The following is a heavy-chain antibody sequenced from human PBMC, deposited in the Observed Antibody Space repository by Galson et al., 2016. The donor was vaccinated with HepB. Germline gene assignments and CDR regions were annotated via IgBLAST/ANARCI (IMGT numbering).Heavy chain of an antibody. V-gene: IGHV3-9*01. CDR3: ARYYGSGSNLMDYYSYYGMDV. CDR2: ISWNSGSI. CDR1: GFTFDDYA. Sequence: SLRLSCAASGFTFDDYAMHWVRQAPGKGLEWVSGISWNSGSIGYADSVKGRFTISRDNAKNSLYLQMNSLRAEDTALYYCARYYGSGSNLMDYYSYYGMDVWGQGTTVTVSS. J-gene: IGHJ6*02. D-gene: IGHD3-10*01.